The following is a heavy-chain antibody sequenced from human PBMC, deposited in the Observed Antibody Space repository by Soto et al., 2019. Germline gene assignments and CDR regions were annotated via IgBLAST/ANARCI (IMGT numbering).Heavy chain of an antibody. Sequence: GGSLRLSCAASGFTFSSYSMNWVRQAPGKGLEWVSYISSSSSTIYYADSVKGRFTISRDNAKNSLYLQMNSLRDEDTAVYYCARFLVRSRAPYGMDVWGQGTTVTVSS. CDR3: ARFLVRSRAPYGMDV. V-gene: IGHV3-48*02. D-gene: IGHD2-2*01. J-gene: IGHJ6*02. CDR2: ISSSSSTI. CDR1: GFTFSSYS.